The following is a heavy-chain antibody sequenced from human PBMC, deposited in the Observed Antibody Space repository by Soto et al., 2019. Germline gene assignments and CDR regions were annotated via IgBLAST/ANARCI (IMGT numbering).Heavy chain of an antibody. J-gene: IGHJ4*02. V-gene: IGHV1-18*01. CDR2: ISAYNGNT. CDR3: MLAVFFPARGY. Sequence: ASVKVSCKASGYTFTSYCISWVRQAPGQGLEWMGWISAYNGNTNYAQKLQGRVTMTTDTSTSTAYMELRSLRSDDTAVYYCMLAVFFPARGYWGQGTLVTVSS. D-gene: IGHD6-19*01. CDR1: GYTFTSYC.